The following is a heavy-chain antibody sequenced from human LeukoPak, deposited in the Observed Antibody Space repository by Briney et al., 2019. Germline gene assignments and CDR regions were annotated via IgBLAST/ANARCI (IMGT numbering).Heavy chain of an antibody. V-gene: IGHV3-21*01. CDR1: GFSFSRYS. CDR3: ATHRNDYGAHFDY. J-gene: IGHJ4*02. Sequence: GGSLRLSCAASGFSFSRYSMNWVRQAPGKGLEWVSSIDYSSKYIYTADSVKGRFTISRDNSKNTLYLQMNSLRAEDTAVYYCATHRNDYGAHFDYWGQGTLVTVSS. CDR2: IDYSSKYI. D-gene: IGHD4-17*01.